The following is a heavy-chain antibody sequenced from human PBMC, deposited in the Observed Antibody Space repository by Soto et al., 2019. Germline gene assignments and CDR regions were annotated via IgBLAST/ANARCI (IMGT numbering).Heavy chain of an antibody. CDR3: AKDPPYGSGSHVVD. CDR1: GFTFSSYA. D-gene: IGHD3-10*01. Sequence: PGGSLRLSCAASGFTFSSYAMSWVRQAPGKGLEWVSTISDGGDSTYYADSVKGRFTISRDNSKNTLYLQINSLRAEDTAIYYCAKDPPYGSGSHVVDWGQVTLVTVSS. J-gene: IGHJ4*02. CDR2: ISDGGDST. V-gene: IGHV3-23*01.